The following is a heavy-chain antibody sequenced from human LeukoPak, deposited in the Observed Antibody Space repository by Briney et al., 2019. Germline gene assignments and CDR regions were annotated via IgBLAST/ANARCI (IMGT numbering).Heavy chain of an antibody. V-gene: IGHV3-53*04. D-gene: IGHD3-10*01. CDR3: AILSGSGSYSYFDY. CDR2: IYSGGST. J-gene: IGHJ4*02. CDR1: GFIVSSNY. Sequence: GGSLRLSCAASGFIVSSNYMSWVRQAPGKGLEWVSVIYSGGSTYYADSVKGRFTISRHDSKNTLYLQMNSLRAEDTAVYYCAILSGSGSYSYFDYWGQGTLVTVSS.